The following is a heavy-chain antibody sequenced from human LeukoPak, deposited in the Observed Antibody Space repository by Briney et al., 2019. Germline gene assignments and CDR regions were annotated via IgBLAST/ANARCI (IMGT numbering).Heavy chain of an antibody. V-gene: IGHV4-39*01. Sequence: SETLSLTCTVSGGSISISSYYWGWIRQPPGKGLEWIGSIYYSGSTYYNPSLKSRVTISVDTSKNQFSLKLSSVTAADTAVYYCARHYYDSSGYYYYYYYMDVWGKGTTVTVSS. CDR1: GGSISISSYY. CDR3: ARHYYDSSGYYYYYYYMDV. CDR2: IYYSGST. D-gene: IGHD3-22*01. J-gene: IGHJ6*03.